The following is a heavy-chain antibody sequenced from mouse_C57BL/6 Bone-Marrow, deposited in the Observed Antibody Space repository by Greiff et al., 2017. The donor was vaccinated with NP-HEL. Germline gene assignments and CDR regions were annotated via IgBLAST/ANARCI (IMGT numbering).Heavy chain of an antibody. J-gene: IGHJ3*01. CDR1: GYSITSGYY. CDR3: ARAGGYDGAWFAY. Sequence: EVQLQESGPGLVKPSQSLSLTCSVTGYSITSGYYWNWIRQFPGNKLEWMGYISYDGSNNYNPSLKNRISITRDTSKNQFFLKLNSVTTEDTATYYCARAGGYDGAWFAYWGQGTLVTVSA. CDR2: ISYDGSN. D-gene: IGHD2-2*01. V-gene: IGHV3-6*01.